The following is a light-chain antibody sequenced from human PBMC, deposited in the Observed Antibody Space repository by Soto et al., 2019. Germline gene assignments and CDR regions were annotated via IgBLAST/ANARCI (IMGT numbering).Light chain of an antibody. CDR2: AAS. Sequence: DIQMTQSPSSLSASVGDRVTITCRASQSIRIYLNWYQHKPGKAPKLLIYAASTLQSGVPSRFSGSGFGTYFTLSISDLPPEYFATYYCQKTYSSRTCGQGTKVEIK. CDR1: QSIRIY. V-gene: IGKV1-39*01. J-gene: IGKJ1*01. CDR3: QKTYSSRT.